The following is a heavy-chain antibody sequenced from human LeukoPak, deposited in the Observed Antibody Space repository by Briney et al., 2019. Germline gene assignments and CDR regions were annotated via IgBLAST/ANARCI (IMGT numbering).Heavy chain of an antibody. CDR1: GAFVSVNY. V-gene: IGHV4-4*07. Sequence: PSETLSLTCSVSGAFVSVNYWSWIRQSAGKGLEWIVRFYAGGSTNYNPSLMGRVAVSVDESKNQFSLRLTSVTVADTAVYYCARSPVGKGDPFDLWGQGTMVTVSP. D-gene: IGHD1-26*01. CDR2: FYAGGST. J-gene: IGHJ3*01. CDR3: ARSPVGKGDPFDL.